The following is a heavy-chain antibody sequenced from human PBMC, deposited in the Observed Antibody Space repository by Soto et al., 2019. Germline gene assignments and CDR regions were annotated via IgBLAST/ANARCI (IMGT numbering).Heavy chain of an antibody. CDR2: INAGNGNR. V-gene: IGHV1-3*01. Sequence: ASVKVSCKASGYTFTSYAMHWVRQAPGQRLEWMGWINAGNGNRKYSQKFQGRVTITRDTSASTAYMELSSLRSEDTAVYYCATKTYDFWSGIYGMDVWGQGTTVTVS. J-gene: IGHJ6*02. CDR1: GYTFTSYA. D-gene: IGHD3-3*01. CDR3: ATKTYDFWSGIYGMDV.